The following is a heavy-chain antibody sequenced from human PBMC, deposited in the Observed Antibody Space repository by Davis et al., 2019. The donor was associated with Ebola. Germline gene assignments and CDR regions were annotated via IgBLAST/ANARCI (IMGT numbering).Heavy chain of an antibody. V-gene: IGHV3-53*01. D-gene: IGHD2-2*01. CDR2: IYSGGNT. CDR3: ARLGYCSSTSCYYPDYYYYYGMDV. CDR1: GFTVSSNY. J-gene: IGHJ6*02. Sequence: GGSLRLSCAASGFTVSSNYMSWVRQAPGKGLEWVSVIYSGGNTYYADSVKGRFTISRDNAKNSLYLQMNSLRAEDTAVYYCARLGYCSSTSCYYPDYYYYYGMDVWGQGTTVTVSS.